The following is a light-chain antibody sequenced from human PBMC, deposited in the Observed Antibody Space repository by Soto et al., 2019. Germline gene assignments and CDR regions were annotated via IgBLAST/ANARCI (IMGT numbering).Light chain of an antibody. CDR2: DAS. Sequence: EIVLTQSPGTLSLSPGERATLSCRASQSVSSGYLAWFQQKPGQAPRLVIYDASSRATGIPDRFRGSGSGTDFTLTISRLEPEDFAVYYCQQYGSAPWTFGQGTKLEIK. J-gene: IGKJ1*01. CDR1: QSVSSGY. V-gene: IGKV3-20*01. CDR3: QQYGSAPWT.